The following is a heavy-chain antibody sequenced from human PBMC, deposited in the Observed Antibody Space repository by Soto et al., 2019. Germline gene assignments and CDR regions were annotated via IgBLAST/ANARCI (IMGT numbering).Heavy chain of an antibody. CDR2: ISSSSSTI. J-gene: IGHJ6*03. D-gene: IGHD2-2*01. CDR1: GFTFSSYS. CDR3: ARGYSLPAAMHVYYIDV. Sequence: EVQLVESGGGLVQPGGSLRLSCAASGFTFSSYSMNWVRQAPGKGLEWVSYISSSSSTIYYADSVKGRFTISRDNAKNRLCLLLNSQRAVDTAVYYFARGYSLPAAMHVYYIDVWGKGTTVTVSS. V-gene: IGHV3-48*01.